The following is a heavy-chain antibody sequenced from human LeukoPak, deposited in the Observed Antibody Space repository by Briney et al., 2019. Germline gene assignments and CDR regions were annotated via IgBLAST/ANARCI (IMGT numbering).Heavy chain of an antibody. Sequence: SQTLSLTCAISGDSVSRNSAAWNWIRQSPSRGLEWLGRTYYRSKWYNDYAVSVKSRITINPGTSKNQFSLQLNSVPPEDTAVYYCARESWDIEGYNWFDPWGQGTLVTVSS. CDR2: TYYRSKWYN. J-gene: IGHJ5*02. V-gene: IGHV6-1*01. CDR3: ARESWDIEGYNWFDP. CDR1: GDSVSRNSAA. D-gene: IGHD2-15*01.